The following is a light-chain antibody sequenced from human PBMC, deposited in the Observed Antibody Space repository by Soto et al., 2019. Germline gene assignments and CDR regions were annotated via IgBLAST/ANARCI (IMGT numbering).Light chain of an antibody. CDR2: WAS. CDR3: QQYYFTPLT. Sequence: DIVMTQSPDSLAVSLGERATINCKSSQSVLYSSNNKNYLAWYQQKPGQPPKLLIYWASTRESGVPDRFSGSGSGTDFTLTISSLQAEDVGVYYCQQYYFTPLTFGQGTKLEIK. CDR1: QSVLYSSNNKNY. V-gene: IGKV4-1*01. J-gene: IGKJ2*01.